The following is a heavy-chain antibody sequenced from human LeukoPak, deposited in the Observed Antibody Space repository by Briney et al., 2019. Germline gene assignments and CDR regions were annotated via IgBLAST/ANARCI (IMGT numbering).Heavy chain of an antibody. V-gene: IGHV1-8*01. CDR3: ARGGRGWLSPYYFDY. Sequence: GASVKVSCKASGYTFTTYDINWVRQATGQGLEWMAWMNPNSGNTGYEQKFQGRVTMTRNTSISTAYMELSRLRSDDTAVYYCARGGRGWLSPYYFDYWGQGTLVTVSS. J-gene: IGHJ4*02. D-gene: IGHD3-22*01. CDR1: GYTFTTYD. CDR2: MNPNSGNT.